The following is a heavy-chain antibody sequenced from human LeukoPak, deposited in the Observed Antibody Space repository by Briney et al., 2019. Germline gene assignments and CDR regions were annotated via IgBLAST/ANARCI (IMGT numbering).Heavy chain of an antibody. V-gene: IGHV4-39*07. J-gene: IGHJ6*02. Sequence: SETLSLTCTVSGGSISSSSYYWGWIRQPPGKGLEWIGSIYYSGSTYYNPSLKSRVTISVDTSKNQFSLKLSSVTAADTAVYYCARDAEMRRGMDVWGQGTTVTVSS. CDR1: GGSISSSSYY. CDR2: IYYSGST. CDR3: ARDAEMRRGMDV.